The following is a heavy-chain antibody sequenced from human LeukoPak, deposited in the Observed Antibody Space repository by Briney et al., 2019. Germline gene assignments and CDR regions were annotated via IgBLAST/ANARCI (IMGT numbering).Heavy chain of an antibody. CDR3: ATDHPSRGYAFDI. CDR1: GYTLTELS. D-gene: IGHD3-10*01. V-gene: IGHV1-24*01. Sequence: ASVKVSCKVSGYTLTELSMHWVRQAPGKGLEWIGGFDPEDGETIYAQKFQGRVTMTEDTSTDTAYMELSSLRSEDTAVYYCATDHPSRGYAFDIWGQGTMVTVSS. J-gene: IGHJ3*02. CDR2: FDPEDGET.